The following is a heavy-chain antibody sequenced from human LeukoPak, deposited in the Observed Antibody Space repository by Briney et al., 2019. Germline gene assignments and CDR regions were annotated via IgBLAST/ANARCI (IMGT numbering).Heavy chain of an antibody. J-gene: IGHJ4*02. CDR1: GYTFTSYG. Sequence: ASVKVSCKASGYTFTSYGISWVRQAPGQGLEWMGRIIPILGIANYAQKFQGRVTITADKSTSTAYMELSSLRSEDTAVYYCARALIDSSGYSGGDYWGQGTLVTVSS. D-gene: IGHD3-22*01. CDR2: IIPILGIA. CDR3: ARALIDSSGYSGGDY. V-gene: IGHV1-69*04.